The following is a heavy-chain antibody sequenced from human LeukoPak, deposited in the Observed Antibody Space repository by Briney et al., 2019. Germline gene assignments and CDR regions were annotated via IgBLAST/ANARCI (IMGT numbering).Heavy chain of an antibody. J-gene: IGHJ4*02. V-gene: IGHV1-18*01. CDR2: ISAYNGNT. CDR1: GYTFTSYG. D-gene: IGHD3-22*01. CDR3: ARAPVSMSGGVGTMIVVVTSY. Sequence: ASVKVSCKASGYTFTSYGISWVRQAPGQGLEWMGWISAYNGNTNYAQKLQGRVTMTTDTSTSTAYMELRSLRSDDTAVYYCARAPVSMSGGVGTMIVVVTSYWGQGTLVTVSS.